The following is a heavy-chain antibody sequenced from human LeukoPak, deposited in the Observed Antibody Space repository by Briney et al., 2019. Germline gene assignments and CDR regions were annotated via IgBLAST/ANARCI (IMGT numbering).Heavy chain of an antibody. D-gene: IGHD6-19*01. V-gene: IGHV3-21*01. J-gene: IGHJ4*02. CDR1: GFTFSSYS. Sequence: GGSLRLSCAASGFTFSSYSMNWVRQAPGKGLVWVSSISSSSSYIYYADSVKGRFTISRDNAKNSLYLQMNSLRAEDTAVYYCARDKDGLADYWGQGTLVTVSS. CDR2: ISSSSSYI. CDR3: ARDKDGLADY.